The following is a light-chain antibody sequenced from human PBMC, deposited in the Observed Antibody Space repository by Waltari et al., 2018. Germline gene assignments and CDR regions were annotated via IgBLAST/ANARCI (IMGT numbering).Light chain of an antibody. CDR3: QQYYSNPAT. Sequence: AIRITQSPSSLSASTGDRVTITCRASQGISSYLAWYQQKPGKAPKVLIYAASTLQSGVPSRFSGSGSGTDFTLTISCLQSEDFAIYYCQQYYSNPATFGKGTKVEIK. J-gene: IGKJ1*01. CDR2: AAS. CDR1: QGISSY. V-gene: IGKV1-8*01.